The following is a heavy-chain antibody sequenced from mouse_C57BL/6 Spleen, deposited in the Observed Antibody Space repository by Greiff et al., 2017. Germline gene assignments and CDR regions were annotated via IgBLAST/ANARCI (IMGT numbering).Heavy chain of an antibody. CDR2: IHPNSGST. CDR3: ARGGNDYDRFAY. Sequence: QVQLQKPGAELVKPGASVKLSCKASGYTFTSYWMHWVKQRPGQGLEWIGMIHPNSGSTNYNEKFKSKATLTVDKSSSTAYMQLSSLTSEDSAVYYCARGGNDYDRFAYWGQGTLVTVSA. J-gene: IGHJ3*01. D-gene: IGHD2-4*01. CDR1: GYTFTSYW. V-gene: IGHV1-64*01.